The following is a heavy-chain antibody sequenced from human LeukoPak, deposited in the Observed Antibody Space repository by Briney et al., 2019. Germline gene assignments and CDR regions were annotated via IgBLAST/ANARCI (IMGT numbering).Heavy chain of an antibody. CDR3: ARDPYYYGSGIQPSLDY. D-gene: IGHD3-10*01. Sequence: PGGSLRLSCAASGFTFSSYAMSWVRQAPGKGLEWVSAISGSGGSTYYADSVKGRFTISRDNSKNTLYLRMNSLRAEDTAVYYCARDPYYYGSGIQPSLDYWGQGTLVTVSS. J-gene: IGHJ4*02. CDR2: ISGSGGST. V-gene: IGHV3-23*01. CDR1: GFTFSSYA.